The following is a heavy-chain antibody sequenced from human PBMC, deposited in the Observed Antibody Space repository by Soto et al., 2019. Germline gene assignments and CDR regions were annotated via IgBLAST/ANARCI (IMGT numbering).Heavy chain of an antibody. Sequence: QVQLVQSGAEVKKPGASVKLSCKASGYTFTRYHRHWVRQAPGQGLEWMGIINPSGGTTDYAQKVHGRVTMTRDTSTSTVYMELSSLRSEDTAVYYCAKDCGDTSCFTWFDPWGQGTLVTVSS. V-gene: IGHV1-46*03. CDR3: AKDCGDTSCFTWFDP. J-gene: IGHJ5*02. CDR1: GYTFTRYH. D-gene: IGHD2-21*01. CDR2: INPSGGTT.